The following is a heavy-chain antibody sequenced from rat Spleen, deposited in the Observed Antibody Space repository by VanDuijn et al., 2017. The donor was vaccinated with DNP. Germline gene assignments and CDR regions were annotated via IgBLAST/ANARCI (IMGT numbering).Heavy chain of an antibody. D-gene: IGHD1-10*01. CDR1: GFTFSDYN. V-gene: IGHV5S10*01. CDR3: AREQHYYFDY. Sequence: EVQLVESGGGLVQPGNSLKLSCAASGFTFSDYNMAWVRQTPKKGLEWVATIISDGSRTYYRDSVKGRFTISRDNAKSTLYLQMDSLRSEDTATYCCAREQHYYFDYWGQGVMFTVSS. J-gene: IGHJ2*01. CDR2: IISDGSRT.